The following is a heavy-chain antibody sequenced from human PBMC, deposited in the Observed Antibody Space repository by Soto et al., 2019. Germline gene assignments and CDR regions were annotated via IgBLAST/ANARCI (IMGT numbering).Heavy chain of an antibody. Sequence: PGGSLRLSCAASGFTFSSYSMNWVRQAPGKGLEWVSYISSSSSTIYYADSVKGRFTISRDNAKNSLYLQMNSLRAEDTAVYYCARDLGQTYYDIVTGYYPTTIFDYWGKGTLVTVSS. CDR3: ARDLGQTYYDIVTGYYPTTIFDY. J-gene: IGHJ4*02. V-gene: IGHV3-48*01. CDR2: ISSSSSTI. CDR1: GFTFSSYS. D-gene: IGHD3-9*01.